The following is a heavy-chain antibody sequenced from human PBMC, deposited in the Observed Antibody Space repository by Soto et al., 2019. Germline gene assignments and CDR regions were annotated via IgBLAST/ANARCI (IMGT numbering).Heavy chain of an antibody. V-gene: IGHV4-4*07. CDR2: IYTSASI. Sequence: SETLSLTCSVSGADINTYSWTWIRQPDGKGLEWIGRIYTSASINYNPSLKGRVTLSVDTSTNQVSLRLASVTAADTAIYYCARDREAGYNFYYGMDVWGQGTTVTVSS. CDR1: GADINTYS. CDR3: ARDREAGYNFYYGMDV. J-gene: IGHJ6*02. D-gene: IGHD6-19*01.